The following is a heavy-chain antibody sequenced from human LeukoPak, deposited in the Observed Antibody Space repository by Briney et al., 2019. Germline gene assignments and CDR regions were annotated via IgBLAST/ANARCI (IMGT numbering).Heavy chain of an antibody. CDR3: AKGAAIDH. V-gene: IGHV3-23*01. CDR1: GFNLNNYA. Sequence: GGSLTLSCAASGFNLNNYAMNWVRQAPGKALEWVAAVTGPGDTAYYADFVRGRFIIFRESVKATLHLQMTRLGAEDTALYYCAKGAAIDHWSQGALVTVSS. D-gene: IGHD2-21*01. CDR2: VTGPGDTA. J-gene: IGHJ4*02.